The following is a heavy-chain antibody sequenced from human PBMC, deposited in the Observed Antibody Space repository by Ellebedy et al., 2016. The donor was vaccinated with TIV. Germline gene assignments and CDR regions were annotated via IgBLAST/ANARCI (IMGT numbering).Heavy chain of an antibody. CDR3: ARRASYGDYAVQVNPWFDP. CDR2: IRQEGDEI. D-gene: IGHD4-17*01. Sequence: GESLKISCAASGFNFRSYWMTWVRQAPGKGLEWVAKIRQEGDEIYYVDSVKGRFTISRDKAKNSLFLQMNSLRVEDTAVYYCARRASYGDYAVQVNPWFDPWGQGTLVTVSS. J-gene: IGHJ5*02. CDR1: GFNFRSYW. V-gene: IGHV3-7*01.